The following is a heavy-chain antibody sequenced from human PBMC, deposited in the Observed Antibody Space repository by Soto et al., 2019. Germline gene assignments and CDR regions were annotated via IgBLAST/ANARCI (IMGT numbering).Heavy chain of an antibody. CDR1: GGTFSSYA. CDR3: FWSGSIYGGKRNY. Sequence: QVQLVQSGAEVKKPGSSVKVSCKASGGTFSSYAISWVRQAPGQGLEWMGGIIPIFGTANYAKKFQCTVTITADESTSTAYMELSSLRSEDTAVYYCFWSGSIYGGKRNYWGQGTLVTVSS. J-gene: IGHJ4*02. V-gene: IGHV1-69*01. D-gene: IGHD3-3*01. CDR2: IIPIFGTA.